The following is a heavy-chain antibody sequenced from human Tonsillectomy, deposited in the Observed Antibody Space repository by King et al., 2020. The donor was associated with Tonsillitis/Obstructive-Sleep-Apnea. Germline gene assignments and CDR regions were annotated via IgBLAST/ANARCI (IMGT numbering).Heavy chain of an antibody. Sequence: VQLVESGGGLVKPGGSLRLSCAASGFTFSNAWMSWVRQAPGKGLEWVGRIKSKTDGGTTDYAAPVKGRFTISRDDPKNTLYLQMNSLKTEDTAVYYCTTHRDGYNKGGGFDYWGQGTLVTVSS. D-gene: IGHD5-24*01. V-gene: IGHV3-15*01. J-gene: IGHJ4*02. CDR3: TTHRDGYNKGGGFDY. CDR1: GFTFSNAW. CDR2: IKSKTDGGTT.